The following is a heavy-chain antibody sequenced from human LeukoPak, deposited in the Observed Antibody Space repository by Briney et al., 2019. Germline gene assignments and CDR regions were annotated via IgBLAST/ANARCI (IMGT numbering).Heavy chain of an antibody. CDR2: IIPIFGTA. Sequence: SVKVSCKASGGTFSSYAISWVRQAPGQGLEWMGGIIPIFGTANYAQKFQGRVTITADESTSTAYMELSSLRSEDTAVYYCARRCDVRLLVGYYYGMDVWGQGTTVTVSS. J-gene: IGHJ6*02. D-gene: IGHD3-22*01. CDR3: ARRCDVRLLVGYYYGMDV. V-gene: IGHV1-69*13. CDR1: GGTFSSYA.